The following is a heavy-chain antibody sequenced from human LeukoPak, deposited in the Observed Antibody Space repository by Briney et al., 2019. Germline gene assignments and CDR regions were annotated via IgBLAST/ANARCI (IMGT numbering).Heavy chain of an antibody. Sequence: GASVKVSCKASGYTFTSYYMHWVRQAPGQGLEWMGIINPSGGSTSYAQKFQGRVTMTRDTSTSTVYMELSSLRSEDTAVYYCARDRNYYDSSGYYGIFDYWGQGTLVTVSS. J-gene: IGHJ4*02. V-gene: IGHV1-46*01. CDR3: ARDRNYYDSSGYYGIFDY. CDR1: GYTFTSYY. D-gene: IGHD3-22*01. CDR2: INPSGGST.